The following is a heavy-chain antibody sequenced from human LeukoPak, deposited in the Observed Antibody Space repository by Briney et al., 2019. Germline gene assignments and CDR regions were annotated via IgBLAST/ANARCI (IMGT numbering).Heavy chain of an antibody. Sequence: SETLSLTCTVSGGSISSYYWSWIRQPPGKGLEWIGYIYYSGSTNYNPSLKSRVTISVDTSKNQFSLKLSSVTAADTAVYYCARQGSSGSGSSIGYYYYGMDVWGQGTTVTVSS. J-gene: IGHJ6*02. CDR3: ARQGSSGSGSSIGYYYYGMDV. CDR1: GGSISSYY. CDR2: IYYSGST. D-gene: IGHD3-10*01. V-gene: IGHV4-59*08.